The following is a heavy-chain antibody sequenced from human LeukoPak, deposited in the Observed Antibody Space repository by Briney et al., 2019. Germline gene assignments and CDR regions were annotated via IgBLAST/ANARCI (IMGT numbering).Heavy chain of an antibody. J-gene: IGHJ5*02. CDR2: IYPGDSDT. V-gene: IGHV5-51*01. Sequence: GESLKISCKASGYSFTSYWIGWVRQMPGKGLEWMGIIYPGDSDTRYSPSFQGQVTISADKSISTAHLQRSSLKASDTAMYYCARNLGDHEGYNWFDPWGQGTLVTVSS. D-gene: IGHD2-21*02. CDR3: ARNLGDHEGYNWFDP. CDR1: GYSFTSYW.